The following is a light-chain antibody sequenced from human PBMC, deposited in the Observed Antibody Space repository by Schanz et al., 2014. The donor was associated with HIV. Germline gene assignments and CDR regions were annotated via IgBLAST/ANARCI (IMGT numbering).Light chain of an antibody. V-gene: IGKV3D-20*02. CDR3: QHRSNWPYT. CDR1: QSVGTTY. J-gene: IGKJ2*01. Sequence: EIVLTQSPGTLSLSPGETATLSCRASQSVGTTYLAWYQQKPAQAPRLLIYGASSRATGVPDRFSGSGSGTDFTLTISRLEPEDSAVYYCQHRSNWPYTFGQGTKLEIK. CDR2: GAS.